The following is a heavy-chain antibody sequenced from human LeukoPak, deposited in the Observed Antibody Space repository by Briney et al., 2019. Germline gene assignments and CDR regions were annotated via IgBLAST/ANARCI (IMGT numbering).Heavy chain of an antibody. CDR3: AKTEDSSSWYSYFDY. D-gene: IGHD6-13*01. V-gene: IGHV3-30*04. J-gene: IGHJ4*02. Sequence: GGSLRLSCAASGFTFISYAMHWVRQAPGKGLEWVAVISYDGSNKYYADSVKGRFTIPRDNSKNTLYLQMNSLRAEDTAVYYCAKTEDSSSWYSYFDYWGQGTLVTVSS. CDR2: ISYDGSNK. CDR1: GFTFISYA.